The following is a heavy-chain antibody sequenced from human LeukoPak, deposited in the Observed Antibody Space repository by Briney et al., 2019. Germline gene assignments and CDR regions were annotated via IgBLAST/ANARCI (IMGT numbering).Heavy chain of an antibody. CDR3: AKDITVPNWGVFDY. J-gene: IGHJ4*02. D-gene: IGHD7-27*01. V-gene: IGHV3-23*01. CDR2: ISGSGGTT. Sequence: GGSLRLSCAASGFTFRSYAMSWVGQAPGKGLYWVSSISGSGGTTFYADSVKGRFTISRDNSKNTLYLQMNSLRAEDTAVYYCAKDITVPNWGVFDYWGQGILVTVSS. CDR1: GFTFRSYA.